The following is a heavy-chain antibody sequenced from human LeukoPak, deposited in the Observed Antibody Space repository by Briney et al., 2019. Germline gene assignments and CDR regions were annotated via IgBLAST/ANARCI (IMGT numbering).Heavy chain of an antibody. CDR2: ISSSGSTI. J-gene: IGHJ4*02. Sequence: PGGSLRLSCAASGFTFSDYYMSWIRQAPGKGLEWVSYISSSGSTIYYADSVKGRFTIFRDNAKNSLYLRMNSLRAEDTAVYYCARGLVYYGSGSYSLYFDYWGQGTLVTVSA. CDR1: GFTFSDYY. D-gene: IGHD3-10*01. V-gene: IGHV3-11*01. CDR3: ARGLVYYGSGSYSLYFDY.